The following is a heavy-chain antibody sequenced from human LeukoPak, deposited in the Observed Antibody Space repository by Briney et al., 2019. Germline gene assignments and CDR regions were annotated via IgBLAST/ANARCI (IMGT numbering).Heavy chain of an antibody. D-gene: IGHD1-26*01. V-gene: IGHV3-23*01. Sequence: PGGSLRLSCVASGFTFNNYAMHWVRQAPGKGLEWVSTINGNGAATYADSFKGRFLISRDDSKSTVYLRMNKLRVEDSGLYYCANGLAASGNFLLRDYYYFIDVWGKGTTVTVSS. J-gene: IGHJ6*03. CDR3: ANGLAASGNFLLRDYYYFIDV. CDR1: GFTFNNYA. CDR2: INGNGAAT.